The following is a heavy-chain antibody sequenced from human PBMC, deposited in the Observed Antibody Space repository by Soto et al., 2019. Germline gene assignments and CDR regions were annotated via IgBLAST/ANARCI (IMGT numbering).Heavy chain of an antibody. CDR1: GLTFSDYA. D-gene: IGHD6-19*01. V-gene: IGHV3-30*18. J-gene: IGHJ4*02. CDR2: VSHDGRNT. CDR3: AKGGRQWLVTSDFNY. Sequence: GGSLRLSCASSGLTFSDYAMHWVRQAPGKGLEWVAVVSHDGRNTHYADSVKGRFTISRDSSKNSVSLEMTSLRAEDTAVYYCAKGGRQWLVTSDFNYWGQGALVTVSS.